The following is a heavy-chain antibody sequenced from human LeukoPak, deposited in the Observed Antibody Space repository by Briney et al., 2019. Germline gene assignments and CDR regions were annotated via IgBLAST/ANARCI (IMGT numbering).Heavy chain of an antibody. J-gene: IGHJ5*02. CDR1: GYTFTSYG. CDR3: ARRISMYNWFDP. Sequence: ASVKVSCKASGYTFTSYGISWVRQAPGQGLEWMGWISAYNGNTNYVQKLQGRVTMTTDTSTSTAYMELRSLRSDDTAVYYCARRISMYNWFDPWGQGTLVTVSS. CDR2: ISAYNGNT. V-gene: IGHV1-18*01. D-gene: IGHD2-15*01.